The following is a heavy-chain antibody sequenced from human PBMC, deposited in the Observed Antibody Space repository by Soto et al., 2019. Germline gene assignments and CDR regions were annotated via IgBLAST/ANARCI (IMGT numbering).Heavy chain of an antibody. J-gene: IGHJ4*02. CDR3: ARALAGGVCSSTSCYDY. Sequence: QVQLVQSGAEVKKPGSSVKVSCKASGGTFSSYAISWVRQAPGQGLEWMGGIIPIFGTANYAQKFQGRVTITADESTSIAYMELSSLRSEDTAVYYCARALAGGVCSSTSCYDYWGQGTLVTVSS. CDR1: GGTFSSYA. D-gene: IGHD2-2*01. CDR2: IIPIFGTA. V-gene: IGHV1-69*01.